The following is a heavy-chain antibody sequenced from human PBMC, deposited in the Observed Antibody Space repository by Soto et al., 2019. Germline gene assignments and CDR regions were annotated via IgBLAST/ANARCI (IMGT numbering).Heavy chain of an antibody. D-gene: IGHD3-22*01. CDR3: VKGEYYYDGSAYYPFDY. CDR1: GFTFGDYA. CDR2: IRSKTYAETT. J-gene: IGHJ4*02. Sequence: PGGSLRLSCTASGFTFGDYAMSWFRQAPGKGLEWVGFIRSKTYAETTEYAASVKGRFTISRDNSKNTAYLQMSSLRPEDTAVYYCVKGEYYYDGSAYYPFDYWGQGRMVTVSS. V-gene: IGHV3-49*03.